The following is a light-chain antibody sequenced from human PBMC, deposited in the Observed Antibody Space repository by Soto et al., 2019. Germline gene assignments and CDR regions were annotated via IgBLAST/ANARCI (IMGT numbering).Light chain of an antibody. J-gene: IGKJ4*01. CDR3: QQSYTT. V-gene: IGKV1-39*01. CDR1: QSISSY. CDR2: AAS. Sequence: DIQMTQSPSSLSASVGDRVTITCRASQSISSYLNWYQQKPGKAPKLLIYAASSLQSGVPSRFSGSGSGTDFTLTISSLQPQDFASYYCQQSYTTFGGGTKLDIK.